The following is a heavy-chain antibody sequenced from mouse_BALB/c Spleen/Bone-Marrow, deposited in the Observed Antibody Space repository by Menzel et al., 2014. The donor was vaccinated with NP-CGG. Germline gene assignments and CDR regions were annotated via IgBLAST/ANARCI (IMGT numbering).Heavy chain of an antibody. J-gene: IGHJ2*01. CDR2: IDPANGNT. CDR3: ARYYYGTLLDY. Sequence: SGAELVKSGASVKLSCTASGFNIKDTYMHWVKQRPEQGREWIGRIDPANGNTKYDAKFQGKATITAEKSSSTAYLQLSSLTSEDSAVYYCARYYYGTLLDYWGQGTTLTVSS. D-gene: IGHD1-1*01. V-gene: IGHV14-3*02. CDR1: GFNIKDTY.